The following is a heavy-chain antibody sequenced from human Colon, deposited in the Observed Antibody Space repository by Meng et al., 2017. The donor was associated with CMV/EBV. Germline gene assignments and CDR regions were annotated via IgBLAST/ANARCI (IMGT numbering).Heavy chain of an antibody. CDR1: GGSISNGGHY. D-gene: IGHD6-19*01. CDR2: IYYTGNT. Sequence: HLLESGPGLVKPSETLPLTCTVSGGSISNGGHYWNWIRQRPGKGLEWIGYIYYTGNTYYNPSLKSRVTISADTSKNQLSLNLTSVTAADTAVYYCARVGSSGWGLQYWGQGALVTVSS. V-gene: IGHV4-31*03. J-gene: IGHJ4*02. CDR3: ARVGSSGWGLQY.